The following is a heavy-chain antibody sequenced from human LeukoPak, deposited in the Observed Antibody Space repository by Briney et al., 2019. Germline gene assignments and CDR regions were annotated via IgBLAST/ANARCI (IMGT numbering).Heavy chain of an antibody. D-gene: IGHD5-24*01. CDR2: ISSSGSHI. Sequence: GGSLRLSCTASGFTFSSYSMSWVRQAPGKGLEWVSSISSSGSHIYYADSVRGRFTISRDNAKKSVYLQMNSLRAEYTAVYYCARNFRTQLDGYSPPYHFDYWGQGIVVTVSS. CDR3: ARNFRTQLDGYSPPYHFDY. CDR1: GFTFSSYS. J-gene: IGHJ4*02. V-gene: IGHV3-21*01.